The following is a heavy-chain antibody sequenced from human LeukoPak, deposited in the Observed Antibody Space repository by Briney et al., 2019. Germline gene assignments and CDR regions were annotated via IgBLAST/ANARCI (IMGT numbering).Heavy chain of an antibody. CDR1: GRPFSGYY. CDR2: INHSGST. D-gene: IGHD3-10*01. V-gene: IGHV4-34*01. J-gene: IGHJ4*02. Sequence: PSETLSLTCAVYGRPFSGYYWIWIRQPPGKGLEWIGEINHSGSTNYNPSLKSRVTISVDTSKNQFSLKLSSVTAADTAVYYCATLYGSGTTEDYFDYWGQGTLVTVSS. CDR3: ATLYGSGTTEDYFDY.